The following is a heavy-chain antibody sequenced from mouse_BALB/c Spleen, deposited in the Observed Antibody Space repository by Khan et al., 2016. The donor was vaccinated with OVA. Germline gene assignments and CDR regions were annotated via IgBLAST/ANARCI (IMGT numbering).Heavy chain of an antibody. CDR2: INTETGEP. D-gene: IGHD4-1*02. Sequence: QIQLVQSGPELKKPGETVKISCKASGYTFTDYSMHWVKQAPGKGLKWMGWINTETGEPTYADDFKGRFAFSLETSASTAYLQINNLKNEDTATXFLYRNQLDAMDYWGQGTSVTVSS. V-gene: IGHV9-2-1*01. CDR3: YRNQLDAMDY. CDR1: GYTFTDYS. J-gene: IGHJ4*01.